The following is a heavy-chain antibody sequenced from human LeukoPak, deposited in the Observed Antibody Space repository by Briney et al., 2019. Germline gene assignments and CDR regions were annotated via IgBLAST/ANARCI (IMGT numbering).Heavy chain of an antibody. V-gene: IGHV1-18*01. CDR3: ARDPPYSSGWYETDY. J-gene: IGHJ4*02. Sequence: ASVKVSCKASGYTFTSYGISWVRQAPGQGLEWMGWISAYNGNTNYAQKLQGRVTMTTDTSTSTAYMELRSLRSDDTAVYHCARDPPYSSGWYETDYWGQGTLVTVSS. CDR1: GYTFTSYG. D-gene: IGHD6-19*01. CDR2: ISAYNGNT.